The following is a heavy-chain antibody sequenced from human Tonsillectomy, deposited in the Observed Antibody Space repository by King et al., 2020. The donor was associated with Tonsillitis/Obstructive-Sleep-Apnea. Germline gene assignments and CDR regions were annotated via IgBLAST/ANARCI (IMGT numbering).Heavy chain of an antibody. CDR2: IYYSGST. CDR1: GGSISSYY. J-gene: IGHJ3*02. V-gene: IGHV4-59*01. Sequence: QLQESGPGLEKPSETLSLTCTVSGGSISSYYWSWIRQPPGKGLEWIGYIYYSGSTIYNPSLKSRVTISVDTSKNQFSLKLSSVTAADTAVYYCARSPLRAHAFDIWGQGTMVTVSS. D-gene: IGHD4-17*01. CDR3: ARSPLRAHAFDI.